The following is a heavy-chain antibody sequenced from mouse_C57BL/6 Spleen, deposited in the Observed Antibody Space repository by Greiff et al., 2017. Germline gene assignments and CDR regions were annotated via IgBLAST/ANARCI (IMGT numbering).Heavy chain of an antibody. CDR1: GYTFTSYW. D-gene: IGHD6-2*01. V-gene: IGHV1-61*01. CDR2: IYPSDSET. J-gene: IGHJ4*01. CDR3: ARKSLLVSYAMDY. Sequence: QVQLQQPGAELVRPGSSVKLSCKASGYTFTSYWMDWVKQRPGQGLEWIGNIYPSDSETHYNQKFKDKATLTVDKSSSTAYMQLSSLTSEDSAVYYCARKSLLVSYAMDYWGQGTSVTVSS.